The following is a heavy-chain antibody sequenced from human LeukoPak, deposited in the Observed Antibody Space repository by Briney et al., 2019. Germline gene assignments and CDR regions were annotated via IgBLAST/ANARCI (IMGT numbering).Heavy chain of an antibody. CDR1: GYSFTSYW. Sequence: GESLKISCKGSGYSFTSYWIGWARQMPGKGLDWMGIIYPGDSDTRYSPSFQGQVTISADKSISTACRQWSSLKASDTAMYYCARADYYDSSGYYNPVYFQHWGQGTLVTVSS. CDR3: ARADYYDSSGYYNPVYFQH. D-gene: IGHD3-22*01. CDR2: IYPGDSDT. J-gene: IGHJ1*01. V-gene: IGHV5-51*01.